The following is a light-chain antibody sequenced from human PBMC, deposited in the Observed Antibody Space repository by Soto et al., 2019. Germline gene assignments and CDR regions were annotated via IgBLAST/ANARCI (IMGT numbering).Light chain of an antibody. CDR1: SSDVGGYNH. V-gene: IGLV2-14*01. CDR2: EVT. Sequence: QSVLTQPASVSGSPGQSITLSCTGSSSDVGGYNHVSWYQHHPGKAPKLLIYEVTNRPSGVSNRFSGSKSGNTASLTISGLQSEDEADYYCSSYTSSSTLDVFGTGTKVT. CDR3: SSYTSSSTLDV. J-gene: IGLJ1*01.